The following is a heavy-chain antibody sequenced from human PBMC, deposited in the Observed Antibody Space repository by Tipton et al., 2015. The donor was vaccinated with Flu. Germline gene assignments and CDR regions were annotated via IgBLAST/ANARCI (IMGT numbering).Heavy chain of an antibody. Sequence: TLSLTCTVSGGSISIYYWSWIRQPPGKGLEWIGYIYYSGSTNYNPSLKSRVTISVDTSKNQFSLKLSSVPAADTAVYYCARGRGIAAAGPCDYWGQGTLVTVSS. V-gene: IGHV4-59*01. CDR3: ARGRGIAAAGPCDY. D-gene: IGHD6-13*01. J-gene: IGHJ4*02. CDR1: GGSISIYY. CDR2: IYYSGST.